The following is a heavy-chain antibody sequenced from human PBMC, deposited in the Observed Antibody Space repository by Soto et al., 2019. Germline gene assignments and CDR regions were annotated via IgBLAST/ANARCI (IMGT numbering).Heavy chain of an antibody. CDR1: GYTFASYY. CDR3: ARSVPHYDFWSGYSNAPYYFDY. V-gene: IGHV1-46*03. J-gene: IGHJ4*02. Sequence: ASVKVSCKASGYTFASYYMHWVRQAPGQGLEWMGIINPSGGSTSYAQKFQGRVTMTRDTSTSTVYMELSSLRSEDTAVYYCARSVPHYDFWSGYSNAPYYFDYWGQGTLVTVSS. D-gene: IGHD3-3*01. CDR2: INPSGGST.